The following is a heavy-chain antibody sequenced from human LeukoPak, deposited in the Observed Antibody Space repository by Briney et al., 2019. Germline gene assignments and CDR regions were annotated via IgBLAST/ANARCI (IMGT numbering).Heavy chain of an antibody. J-gene: IGHJ4*02. D-gene: IGHD1-1*01. V-gene: IGHV3-11*06. CDR3: ARDPRTVRI. Sequence: GGSLRLSCAASGFTFSDSYMTWVRQAPGKGLEWLSYISGNSGDTNYADSVKGRFTISRDNAKNSLYLQMNSLRVEDTAVYYCARDPRTVRIWGQGALVTVSS. CDR2: ISGNSGDT. CDR1: GFTFSDSY.